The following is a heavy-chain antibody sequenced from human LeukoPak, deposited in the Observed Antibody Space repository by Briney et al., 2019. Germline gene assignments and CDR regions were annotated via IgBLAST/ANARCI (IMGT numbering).Heavy chain of an antibody. CDR2: INPNSGGT. J-gene: IGHJ4*02. Sequence: AASVKVSCKGSGYTFTGSYMHWVRQAPGQGLEWMGWINPNSGGTNYAQKFQGRVTMTRDTSISTAYMELSRLRSDDTAVYYCARAVVVARGLMAYFDYWGQGTLVTVSS. CDR3: ARAVVVARGLMAYFDY. V-gene: IGHV1-2*02. CDR1: GYTFTGSY. D-gene: IGHD3-10*01.